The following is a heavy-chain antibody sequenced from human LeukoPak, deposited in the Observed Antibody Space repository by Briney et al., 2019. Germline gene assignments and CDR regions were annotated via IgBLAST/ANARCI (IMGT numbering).Heavy chain of an antibody. CDR2: INHSGST. CDR1: GGSFSGYY. V-gene: IGHV4-34*01. J-gene: IGHJ5*02. D-gene: IGHD3-10*01. Sequence: PSETLSLTCAVYGGSFSGYYWSWIRQPPGKGLEWIGEINHSGSTNYNPSLKRRVTISVDTSKNQFSLKLSSVTAADTAVYYCARGKYYYGSGRSNWFDPWGQGTLVTVSS. CDR3: ARGKYYYGSGRSNWFDP.